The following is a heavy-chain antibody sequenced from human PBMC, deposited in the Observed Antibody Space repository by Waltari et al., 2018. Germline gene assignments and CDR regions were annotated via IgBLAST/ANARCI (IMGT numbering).Heavy chain of an antibody. CDR3: ARDIHYDYIWGSHDY. J-gene: IGHJ4*02. CDR1: GFTFSSYS. V-gene: IGHV3-48*01. CDR2: ISSSSSTI. Sequence: EVQLVESGGGLVQPGGSLRLSCAASGFTFSSYSMNWVRQAPGKGLEWVSYISSSSSTIYYADSVKGRFTISRDNAKNSLYLQMNSLRAEDTAVYYCARDIHYDYIWGSHDYWGQGTLVTVSS. D-gene: IGHD3-16*01.